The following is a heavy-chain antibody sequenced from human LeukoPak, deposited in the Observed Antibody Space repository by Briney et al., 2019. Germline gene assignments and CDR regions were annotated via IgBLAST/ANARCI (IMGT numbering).Heavy chain of an antibody. Sequence: GSSVKVSCKASGGPFISYAISWVRQAPGQGLEWMGGIIPIFGTANYTQKFQGRVTITTDESTSTAYMELSSLRSEDTALYYCAFSMAAFYYYYYYMDVWGKGTTVTVSS. V-gene: IGHV1-69*05. CDR1: GGPFISYA. CDR2: IIPIFGTA. J-gene: IGHJ6*03. CDR3: AFSMAAFYYYYYYMDV. D-gene: IGHD6-6*01.